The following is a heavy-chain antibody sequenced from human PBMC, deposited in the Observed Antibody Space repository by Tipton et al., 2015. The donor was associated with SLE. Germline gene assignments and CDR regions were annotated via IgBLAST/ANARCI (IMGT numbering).Heavy chain of an antibody. Sequence: GLVKPSETLSLTCVVSDYSISSTYYWGWIRQPPGKGLEWIGNIYHTGTTYYIPSLKSRVTISIDTSKNNFSLKMTAVTAADTAVYYCARTNLQGSLVDWYFDLWGRGTLVTVSS. CDR1: DYSISSTYY. V-gene: IGHV4-38-2*01. D-gene: IGHD5-24*01. CDR2: IYHTGTT. J-gene: IGHJ2*01. CDR3: ARTNLQGSLVDWYFDL.